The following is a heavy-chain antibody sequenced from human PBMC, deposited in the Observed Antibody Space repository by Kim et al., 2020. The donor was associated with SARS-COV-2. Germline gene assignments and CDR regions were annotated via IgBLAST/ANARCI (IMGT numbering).Heavy chain of an antibody. CDR3: ARDGDLYSSGKDAFDN. V-gene: IGHV3-7*01. CDR1: GFTFSSYW. D-gene: IGHD6-19*01. J-gene: IGHJ3*02. CDR2: IKQDGNQK. Sequence: GGSLRLSCAASGFTFSSYWMTWVRQAPGKGLEWVANIKQDGNQKYYVDSVKGRFTISRDNAKNSVYLQMNSLRAEDTAVYYCARDGDLYSSGKDAFDNCGQETIVAVSS.